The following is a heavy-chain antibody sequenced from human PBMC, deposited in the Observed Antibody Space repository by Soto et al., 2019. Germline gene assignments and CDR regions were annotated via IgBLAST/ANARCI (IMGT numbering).Heavy chain of an antibody. D-gene: IGHD3-22*01. Sequence: PGESLKISCKGSGYSFAGYWITWVRQKPGKGLEWMGRIDPSDSQTHYSPSFRGHVTISVTKSITTVFLQWSGLRASDTAMYYCARQIYDSDTGPNFQYYFDSWGQGTPVTVSS. J-gene: IGHJ4*02. CDR1: GYSFAGYW. V-gene: IGHV5-10-1*01. CDR3: ARQIYDSDTGPNFQYYFDS. CDR2: IDPSDSQT.